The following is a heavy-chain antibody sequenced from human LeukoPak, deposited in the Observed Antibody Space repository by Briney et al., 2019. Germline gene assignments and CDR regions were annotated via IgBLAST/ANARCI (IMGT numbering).Heavy chain of an antibody. V-gene: IGHV1-18*01. CDR2: IGVYNGNT. Sequence: ASVKVSCRTSGYTFTRHGISWVRQAPGQGLEWMAWIGVYNGNTNYAQQFQGRVTVTTDTSRSTAYMERRGLRSDDTAMYYCARDMRAARTFDYWGQGSLVTVS. CDR1: GYTFTRHG. D-gene: IGHD6-6*01. CDR3: ARDMRAARTFDY. J-gene: IGHJ4*02.